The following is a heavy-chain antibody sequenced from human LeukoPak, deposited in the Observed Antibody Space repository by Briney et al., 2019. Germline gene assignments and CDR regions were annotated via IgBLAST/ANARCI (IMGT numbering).Heavy chain of an antibody. Sequence: GGSLRLSCAASGFTVSDYYMNWVRQAPGKGLEWVSVIYRGGFTYYAGSVRGRFSISRDNSKNTLYLQMNSLRAEDTAVYYCATLFVYWGQGTLVTVSS. CDR3: ATLFVY. J-gene: IGHJ4*02. CDR2: IYRGGFT. D-gene: IGHD3-10*02. CDR1: GFTVSDYY. V-gene: IGHV3-66*02.